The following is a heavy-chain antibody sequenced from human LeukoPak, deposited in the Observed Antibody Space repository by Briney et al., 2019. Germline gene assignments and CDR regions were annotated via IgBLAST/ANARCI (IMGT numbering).Heavy chain of an antibody. Sequence: ASVKVSCKASGYTLTSYGISWVRQAPGQGLEWMGWISAYNGNTNYAQKLQGRVTMTTDTPTSTAYMDLRSLRSDDTAMYYCARGTVTTPFDYWGQGTLVTVSS. CDR2: ISAYNGNT. CDR1: GYTLTSYG. J-gene: IGHJ4*02. D-gene: IGHD4-17*01. CDR3: ARGTVTTPFDY. V-gene: IGHV1-18*01.